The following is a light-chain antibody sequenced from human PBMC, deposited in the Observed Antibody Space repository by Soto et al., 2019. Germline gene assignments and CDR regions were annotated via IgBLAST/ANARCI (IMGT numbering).Light chain of an antibody. CDR2: GAS. Sequence: EIVMTQSPATLSVSPGERATLSCRASQSVSSNLAWYQQKPGQAPRLLIYGASTRATGIPARFSGSGSGTEFTLTISGLQSEDFAVYDCQQYNNWPPKTFGQGTKVEIK. CDR3: QQYNNWPPKT. J-gene: IGKJ1*01. CDR1: QSVSSN. V-gene: IGKV3-15*01.